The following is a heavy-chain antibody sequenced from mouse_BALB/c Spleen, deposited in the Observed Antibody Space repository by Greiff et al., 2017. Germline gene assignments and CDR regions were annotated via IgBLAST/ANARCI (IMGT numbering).Heavy chain of an antibody. Sequence: EVQGVESGGGLVQPGGSRKLSCAASGFTFSSFGMHWVRQAPEKGLEWVAYISSGSSTIYYADTVKGRFTISRDNPKNTLFLQMTSLRSEDTAMYYCARTIEVRAWFAYWGQGTLVTVSA. D-gene: IGHD2-14*01. CDR3: ARTIEVRAWFAY. CDR2: ISSGSSTI. J-gene: IGHJ3*01. V-gene: IGHV5-17*02. CDR1: GFTFSSFG.